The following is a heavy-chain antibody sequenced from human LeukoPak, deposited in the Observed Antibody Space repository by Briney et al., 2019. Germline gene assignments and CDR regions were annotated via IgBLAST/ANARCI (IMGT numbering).Heavy chain of an antibody. Sequence: SETLSLTCTVSGGSISCGDYYWSWIRQPPGKGLEWIGYIYYSGSTYYNPSLKSRVTISVDTSKNQFSLKLSSVTAADTAVYYCAVGVVPAAIMFDPWGQGTLVTVSP. CDR3: AVGVVPAAIMFDP. J-gene: IGHJ5*02. D-gene: IGHD2-2*01. CDR2: IYYSGST. CDR1: GGSISCGDYY. V-gene: IGHV4-30-4*08.